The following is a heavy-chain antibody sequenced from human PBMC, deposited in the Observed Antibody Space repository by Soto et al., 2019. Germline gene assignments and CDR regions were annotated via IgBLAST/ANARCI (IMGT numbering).Heavy chain of an antibody. D-gene: IGHD1-20*01. V-gene: IGHV3-23*01. CDR2: VTVDGAT. Sequence: EVQLLESGGALVQPGGSLRLFCAASGFTFSNDGMTCVRLAPGKGLEWVSTVTVDGATYFGNTVKGRFTMSRDISKSTVYLQMDSLRAEDTAIYYCARTDRYNSRSTGWANRFDSWGQGTLVTVSS. CDR1: GFTFSNDG. J-gene: IGHJ4*02. CDR3: ARTDRYNSRSTGWANRFDS.